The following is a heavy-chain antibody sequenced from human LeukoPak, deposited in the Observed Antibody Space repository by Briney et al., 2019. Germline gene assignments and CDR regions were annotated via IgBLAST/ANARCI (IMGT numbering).Heavy chain of an antibody. Sequence: GRSLRLSCVASGFTFGDYGMHWVRQTPGKGLEWVANLHPDGSHQYYVDSVRGRFTISRDNAKNSLYLQMNNLRAEDTAVYFCTSPPWGSRGFWGQGTLVTVSS. D-gene: IGHD7-27*01. CDR2: LHPDGSHQ. V-gene: IGHV3-7*03. J-gene: IGHJ4*02. CDR3: TSPPWGSRGF. CDR1: GFTFGDYG.